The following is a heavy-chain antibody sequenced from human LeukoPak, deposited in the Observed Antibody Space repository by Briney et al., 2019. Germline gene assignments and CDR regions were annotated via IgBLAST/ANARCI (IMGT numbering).Heavy chain of an antibody. CDR1: GYTFTGYY. CDR2: ISAYNGNT. Sequence: ASVKVSCKASGYTFTGYYMHWVRQAPGQGLEWMGWISAYNGNTNYAQKLQGRVTMTTDTSTSTAYMELRSLRSDDTAVYYCARDSPAYYDGSGKNLWGQGTLVTVSS. J-gene: IGHJ5*02. D-gene: IGHD3-10*01. V-gene: IGHV1-18*04. CDR3: ARDSPAYYDGSGKNL.